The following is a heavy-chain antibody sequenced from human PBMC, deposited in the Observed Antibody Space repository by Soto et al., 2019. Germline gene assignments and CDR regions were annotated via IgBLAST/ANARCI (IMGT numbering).Heavy chain of an antibody. CDR3: ARDRGHVDTAMVGVFDY. CDR2: IIPIFGTA. V-gene: IGHV1-69*06. CDR1: GGTFSSYA. Sequence: QVQLVQSGAEVKKPGSSVKVSCKASGGTFSSYAISWVRQAPGQGLEWMGGIIPIFGTANYAQKFQGRVTITADKSTSTAYMELSSLRSEDTAVYYCARDRGHVDTAMVGVFDYWGQGTLVTVSS. J-gene: IGHJ4*02. D-gene: IGHD5-18*01.